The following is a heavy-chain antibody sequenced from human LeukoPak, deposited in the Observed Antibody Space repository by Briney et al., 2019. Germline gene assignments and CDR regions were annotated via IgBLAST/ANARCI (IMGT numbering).Heavy chain of an antibody. CDR3: ARKVRGFIYYYYYMDV. J-gene: IGHJ6*03. Sequence: ASVKVSCKASGYTFTSYGISWVRQAPGQGLEWMGWISAYNGNTNYAQKLQGRVTMTTDTSTSTAYMELRSLRSDDTAVYYCARKVRGFIYYYYYMDVWGKGTTVTASS. CDR1: GYTFTSYG. V-gene: IGHV1-18*01. CDR2: ISAYNGNT.